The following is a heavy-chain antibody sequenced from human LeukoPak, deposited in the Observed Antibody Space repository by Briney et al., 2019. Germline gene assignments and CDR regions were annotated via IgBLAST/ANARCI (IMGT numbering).Heavy chain of an antibody. CDR2: IDPSSSGT. CDR1: GYTFTVKF. V-gene: IGHV1-2*02. CDR3: ARDREGLAYFDF. J-gene: IGHJ4*02. D-gene: IGHD3/OR15-3a*01. Sequence: ASVTVSCKASGYTFTVKFIHWVRQAPGRGLEWMGWIDPSSSGTYYAQKFQGRVTMTRDTSIATAYMDLSRLISDDTAVYYCARDREGLAYFDFWGQGTLVSVSS.